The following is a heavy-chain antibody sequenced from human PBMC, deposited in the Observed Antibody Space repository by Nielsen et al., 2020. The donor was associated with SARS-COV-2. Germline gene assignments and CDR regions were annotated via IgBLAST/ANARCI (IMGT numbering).Heavy chain of an antibody. Sequence: WIRQPPGRGLEWIGYVQYSGRTYYNPSLKSRLIISVDTSKNQFSLKLSSVTAADTAVYYCARVKYDILTGLFRDYYYYYMDVWGKGTTVTVSS. J-gene: IGHJ6*03. D-gene: IGHD3-9*01. V-gene: IGHV4-30-4*01. CDR3: ARVKYDILTGLFRDYYYYYMDV. CDR2: VQYSGRT.